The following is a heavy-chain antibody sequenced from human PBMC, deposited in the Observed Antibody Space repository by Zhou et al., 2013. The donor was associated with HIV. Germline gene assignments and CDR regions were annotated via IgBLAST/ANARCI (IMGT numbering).Heavy chain of an antibody. V-gene: IGHV1-2*02. Sequence: QVQLVQSGPEVKEPGASVKVSCKGSGYFFSEFYTHWVRQAPGHGPEWMGFINPKTGKAKYAEKFQDRVTLSRDTSMRTTYMELTRLTSDDSAIYYCARDWQFHVVFDDFYMDVWGTGTTVIVSS. J-gene: IGHJ6*03. CDR1: GYFFSEFY. CDR3: ARDWQFHVVFDDFYMDV. CDR2: INPKTGKA. D-gene: IGHD3-9*01.